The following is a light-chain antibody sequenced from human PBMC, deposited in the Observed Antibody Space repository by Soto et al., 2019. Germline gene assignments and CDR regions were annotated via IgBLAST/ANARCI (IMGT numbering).Light chain of an antibody. CDR1: SSDVGAYNH. V-gene: IGLV2-18*01. J-gene: IGLJ1*01. CDR3: SLYTSSSTFV. Sequence: QSVLTQPRSVSGSPGQSVTISCTGTSSDVGAYNHVSWYQQYPGKAPKLTIYEVSNRPSGVSDRFSGSKSGNTAFLTISGLQAEDEADYYCSLYTSSSTFVFGTGTKVTVL. CDR2: EVS.